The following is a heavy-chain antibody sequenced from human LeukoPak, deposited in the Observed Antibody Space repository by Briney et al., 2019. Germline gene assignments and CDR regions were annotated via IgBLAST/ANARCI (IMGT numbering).Heavy chain of an antibody. D-gene: IGHD6-6*01. V-gene: IGHV4-61*02. Sequence: SQTLSLTCTDSGGSISSGSYYWSWIRQPAGKGLEWIGRIYTSGSTNYNPSLKSRVTISVDTSKNQFSLKLSSVTAADTAVYYCAREVRSSSSYYYYYYMDVWGKGTTVTVSS. CDR1: GGSISSGSYY. J-gene: IGHJ6*03. CDR3: AREVRSSSSYYYYYYMDV. CDR2: IYTSGST.